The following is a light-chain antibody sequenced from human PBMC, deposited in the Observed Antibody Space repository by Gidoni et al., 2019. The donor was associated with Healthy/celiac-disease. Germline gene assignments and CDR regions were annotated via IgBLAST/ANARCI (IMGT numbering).Light chain of an antibody. CDR1: QGISSY. V-gene: IGKV1-9*01. CDR2: AAS. Sequence: IQLTQSPSFLSASVGDRVTITCRASQGISSYLAWYQQKPGKAPKLLIYAASTLQSGVPSRFSGSGSGTEFTLTISSLQPEDFATYYCQQLNSYLGTFGPGTKVDIK. J-gene: IGKJ3*01. CDR3: QQLNSYLGT.